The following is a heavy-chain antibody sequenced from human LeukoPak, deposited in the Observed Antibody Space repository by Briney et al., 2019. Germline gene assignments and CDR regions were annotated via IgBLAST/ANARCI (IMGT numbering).Heavy chain of an antibody. CDR3: ARTNYGSGKFDY. CDR2: IYPGYSDA. J-gene: IGHJ4*02. D-gene: IGHD3-10*01. CDR1: GYKLTNNW. V-gene: IGHV5-51*01. Sequence: GESLKISCKISGYKLTNNWIGWVRQVPGKGLEWMGLIYPGYSDAKYSPSFQGQVTISADKSISTAYLQWSSLKASDTAMYYCARTNYGSGKFDYWGQGTLVTVSS.